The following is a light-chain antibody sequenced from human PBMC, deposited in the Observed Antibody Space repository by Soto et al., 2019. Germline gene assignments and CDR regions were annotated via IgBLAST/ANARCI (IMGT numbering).Light chain of an antibody. CDR3: GSFAGSNTDWV. CDR1: SSDVGGYNY. CDR2: EVS. V-gene: IGLV2-8*01. J-gene: IGLJ3*02. Sequence: QSALTQPPSASGSLGQSVTISCTGTSSDVGGYNYVSWYQQNPGKAPKLLIYEVSKRPSGVPDRFSGSKSGNTASLTVSGLQPEDEAVYYCGSFAGSNTDWVFGEGTKLTVL.